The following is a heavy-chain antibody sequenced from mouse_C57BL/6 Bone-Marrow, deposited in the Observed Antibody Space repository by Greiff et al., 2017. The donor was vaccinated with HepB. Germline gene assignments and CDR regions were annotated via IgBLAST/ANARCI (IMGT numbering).Heavy chain of an antibody. V-gene: IGHV14-4*01. D-gene: IGHD1-1*01. CDR3: TSYYYGAY. CDR2: IDPENGDT. J-gene: IGHJ3*01. Sequence: QLQQSGAELVRPGASVKLSCTASGFNIKDDYMHWVKQRPEQGLEWIGWIDPENGDTEYASKFQGKATITADTSSNTAYLQLSSLTSEDTAVYYCTSYYYGAYWGQGTLVTVSA. CDR1: GFNIKDDY.